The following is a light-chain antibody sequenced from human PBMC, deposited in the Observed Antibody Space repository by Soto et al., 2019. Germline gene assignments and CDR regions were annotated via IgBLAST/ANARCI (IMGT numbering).Light chain of an antibody. Sequence: QSALAQPASVSGSPGQSITISCTGTSSDVGGYNYVSWYQQHPGKAPKLMIYEVSNRPSGVSNRFSGSKSGNTASLTISGRQAEDEADYYCSSSTTSSTLVFGTGTKSPS. V-gene: IGLV2-14*01. J-gene: IGLJ1*01. CDR1: SSDVGGYNY. CDR3: SSSTTSSTLV. CDR2: EVS.